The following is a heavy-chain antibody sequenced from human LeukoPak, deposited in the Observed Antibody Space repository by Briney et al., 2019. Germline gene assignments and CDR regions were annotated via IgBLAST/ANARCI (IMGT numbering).Heavy chain of an antibody. CDR1: GFTVSSSY. J-gene: IGHJ6*02. Sequence: GGSLRLSCAASGFTVSSSYMSWVRQAPGKGLEWVSAIYSGGSTCHADSVKGRFTISRDNSKNTLYLQMDSLSAEDTAVYYCARERGGFLHYHYYYGMDVWGQGTTVTVSS. V-gene: IGHV3-53*01. CDR2: IYSGGST. CDR3: ARERGGFLHYHYYYGMDV. D-gene: IGHD2/OR15-2a*01.